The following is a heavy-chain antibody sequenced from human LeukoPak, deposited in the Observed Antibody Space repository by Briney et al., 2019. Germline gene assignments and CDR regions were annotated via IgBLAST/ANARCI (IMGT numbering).Heavy chain of an antibody. CDR1: GYTLTELS. D-gene: IGHD1-26*01. CDR2: FDPEDGET. Sequence: ASVKVSCKVSGYTLTELSMHWVRQAPGKGLEWMGGFDPEDGETIYAQKFQGRVTMTEDTSTDTAYMELSSLRSEDTAVYYCATDRSIVGSTVYYYSGLDVWGQGTTVTVSS. V-gene: IGHV1-24*01. J-gene: IGHJ6*02. CDR3: ATDRSIVGSTVYYYSGLDV.